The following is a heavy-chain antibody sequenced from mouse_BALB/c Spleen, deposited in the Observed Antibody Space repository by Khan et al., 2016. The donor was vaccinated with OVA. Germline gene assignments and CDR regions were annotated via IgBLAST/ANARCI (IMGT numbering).Heavy chain of an antibody. CDR1: GFTFSSYA. Sequence: EVELVESGGDLVKPGGSLKLSCAASGFTFSSYAMSWVRQTPEKRLEWVATISSGGSLTYYPDSVQGRFTISRDNGKNALYLLMSSLRSEDTAMYYCVRVYFGYFDYWGQGTTLTVSS. CDR2: ISSGGSLT. J-gene: IGHJ2*01. CDR3: VRVYFGYFDY. D-gene: IGHD2-1*01. V-gene: IGHV5-9-3*01.